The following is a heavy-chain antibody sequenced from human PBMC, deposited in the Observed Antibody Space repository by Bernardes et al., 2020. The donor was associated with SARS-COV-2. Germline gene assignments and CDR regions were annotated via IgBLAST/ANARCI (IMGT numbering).Heavy chain of an antibody. CDR1: GSTLTDLS. CDR3: AATLWFGKLLSSNAFDI. V-gene: IGHV1-24*01. CDR2: FDPVNAET. Sequence: ASVKVSCRVSGSTLTDLSIHWVRQAPGKGLEWMGRFDPVNAETISAQIFQGRVTMTEDTSTDTGYMYLSNLKSEVTAVYYCAATLWFGKLLSSNAFDIWGQGTEVDVSS. D-gene: IGHD3-10*01. J-gene: IGHJ3*02.